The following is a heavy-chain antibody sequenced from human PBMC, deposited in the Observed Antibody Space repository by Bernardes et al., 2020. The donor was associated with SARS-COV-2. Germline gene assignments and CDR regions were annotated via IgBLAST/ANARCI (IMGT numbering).Heavy chain of an antibody. J-gene: IGHJ6*03. D-gene: IGHD6-13*01. V-gene: IGHV3-74*01. CDR2: INSDGSST. CDR3: ARGSSSSWYLYYYYYMDV. CDR1: GFTFSSYW. Sequence: GGSLRLSCAASGFTFSSYWMHWVRQAPGKGLVWVSRINSDGSSTSYADSVKGRFTISRDNAKNTLYLQMNSLRAEDTAVYYCARGSSSSWYLYYYYYMDVWGKGTTVTVSS.